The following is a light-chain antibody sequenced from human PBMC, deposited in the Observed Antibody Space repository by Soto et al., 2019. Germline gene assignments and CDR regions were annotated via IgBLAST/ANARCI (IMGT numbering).Light chain of an antibody. CDR2: SNN. J-gene: IGLJ3*02. V-gene: IGLV1-44*01. CDR3: AAWDDSLNGWV. Sequence: QSALTQPPSASGTPGQRVTISCSGSRSNTGSNTVNWYQQLPGTAPKLLIYSNNQRPSGVPDRFSGSKSGTSASLAISGLQSEDEADYYCAAWDDSLNGWVFGGGTKLTVL. CDR1: RSNTGSNT.